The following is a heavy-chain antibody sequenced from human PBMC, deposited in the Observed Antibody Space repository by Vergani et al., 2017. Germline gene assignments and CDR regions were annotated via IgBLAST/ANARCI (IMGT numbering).Heavy chain of an antibody. CDR3: AKVRTDYGDYWGGDDYDDMDV. CDR2: VSGSGGST. Sequence: EVQMVESGGGLVQSGGSLRLSCAASGFTFSSYAMRWVRQAPGKGLEWVSAVSGSGGSTYYADSVKGRFTISRDNSKHTLYLQMNSLRSEDTAVYYCAKVRTDYGDYWGGDDYDDMDVWGKGTTVTVSS. D-gene: IGHD4-17*01. CDR1: GFTFSSYA. J-gene: IGHJ6*03. V-gene: IGHV3-23*04.